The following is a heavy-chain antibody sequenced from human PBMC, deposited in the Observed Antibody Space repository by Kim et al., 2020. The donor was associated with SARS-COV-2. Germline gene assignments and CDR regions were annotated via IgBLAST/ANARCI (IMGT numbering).Heavy chain of an antibody. CDR1: GGSISSYY. J-gene: IGHJ3*02. D-gene: IGHD5-12*01. CDR2: IYYSGST. V-gene: IGHV4-59*08. CDR3: ARLGYPRWLHDLRGAFDI. Sequence: SETLSLTCTVSGGSISSYYWSWIRQPPGKGLEWIGYIYYSGSTNYNPSLKSRVTISVDTSKNQFSLKLSSVTAADTAVYYCARLGYPRWLHDLRGAFDIWGQGTMVTVSS.